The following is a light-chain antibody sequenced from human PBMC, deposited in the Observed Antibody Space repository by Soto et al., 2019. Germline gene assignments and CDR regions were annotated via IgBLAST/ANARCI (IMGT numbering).Light chain of an antibody. J-gene: IGLJ1*01. Sequence: QSVLTQPPSVSGAPGQRVTISCTGSSSNIGAGYDVHWYQQLPGTAPKLLIYGNSNRPSGVPDRFSGSKSGTSASLAITGLQAEDEADEDCQSYDSSLSQGVFGTGTKVTVL. CDR3: QSYDSSLSQGV. CDR1: SSNIGAGYD. CDR2: GNS. V-gene: IGLV1-40*01.